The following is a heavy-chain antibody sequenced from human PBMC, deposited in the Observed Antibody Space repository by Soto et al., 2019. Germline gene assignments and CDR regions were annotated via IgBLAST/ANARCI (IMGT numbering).Heavy chain of an antibody. V-gene: IGHV3-30-3*01. D-gene: IGHD1-20*01. CDR2: ISYDGSNK. CDR3: ARDSGITGTTFDY. CDR1: GFTFSSYA. Sequence: GGSLRLSCAASGFTFSSYAMHLVRQAPGKGLECVSGISYDGSNKYYADSVKGRFTISRDNSKNTLYLQMNSLRAEDTAVYYCARDSGITGTTFDYWGQGTLVTVSS. J-gene: IGHJ4*02.